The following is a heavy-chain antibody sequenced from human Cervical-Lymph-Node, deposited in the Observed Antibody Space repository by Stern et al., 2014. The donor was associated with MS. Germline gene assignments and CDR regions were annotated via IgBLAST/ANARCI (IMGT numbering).Heavy chain of an antibody. J-gene: IGHJ4*02. Sequence: VQLQESGPGLVKPSQTLSLTCTVSGGSISSGGYYWSWIRQHPGKGLEWIGYIYYSGSTYYNTSLKSRVTISVDTSKNQFSLKLSSVTAADTAVYYCARTRTSYSSGWYPFDYWGQGTLVTVSS. CDR2: IYYSGST. V-gene: IGHV4-31*03. CDR1: GGSISSGGYY. D-gene: IGHD6-19*01. CDR3: ARTRTSYSSGWYPFDY.